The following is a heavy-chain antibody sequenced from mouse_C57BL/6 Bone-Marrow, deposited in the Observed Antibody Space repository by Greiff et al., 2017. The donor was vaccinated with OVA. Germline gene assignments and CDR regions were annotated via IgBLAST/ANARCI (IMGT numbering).Heavy chain of an antibody. Sequence: VQLQQSGPELVKPGASVKISCKASGYTFTDYYMNWVKQSHGKSLEWIGDINPNNGGTSYNQKFKGKATLTVDKSSSTAYMELRSLTSEDSAVYYCARRSNLDYWGQGTTLTVSS. CDR1: GYTFTDYY. CDR3: ARRSNLDY. V-gene: IGHV1-26*01. J-gene: IGHJ2*01. CDR2: INPNNGGT.